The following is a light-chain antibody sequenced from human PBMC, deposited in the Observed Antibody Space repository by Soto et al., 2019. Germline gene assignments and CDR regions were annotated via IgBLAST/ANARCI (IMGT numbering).Light chain of an antibody. CDR3: QQRSNWLLT. CDR2: DAS. Sequence: EIVLTQSPATPSLSPGERATLSCRASQSVSSYLAWYQQKPGQAPRLLIYDASNRATGIPARFSGSGSGTDFTLTISSLEHEYFAVYYCQQRSNWLLTFGGGTKVEIK. V-gene: IGKV3-11*01. J-gene: IGKJ4*01. CDR1: QSVSSY.